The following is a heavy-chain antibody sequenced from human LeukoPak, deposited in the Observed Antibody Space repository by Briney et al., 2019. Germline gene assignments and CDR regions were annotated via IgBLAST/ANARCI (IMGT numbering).Heavy chain of an antibody. CDR2: IKQDGSEK. CDR3: AKDSAGYYDSSGYYFDY. D-gene: IGHD3-22*01. V-gene: IGHV3-7*03. CDR1: GFTFSSYW. J-gene: IGHJ4*02. Sequence: GGSLRLSCAASGFTFSSYWMSWVRQAPGKGLEWVANIKQDGSEKYYVDSVKGRFTISRGNAKNSLYLQMNSLRTEDTALYYCAKDSAGYYDSSGYYFDYWGQGTLVTVSS.